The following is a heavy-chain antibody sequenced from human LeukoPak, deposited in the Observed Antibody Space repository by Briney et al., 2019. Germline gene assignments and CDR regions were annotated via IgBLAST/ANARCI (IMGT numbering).Heavy chain of an antibody. Sequence: PGGSLRLSCAVSGFTFGSYAMSWVRQAPGKGLEWVSTISNSGGSTYYADSVKGRFTISRDNSRNTLYLQVNSLRAEDTAVYFCAKKAVAGPYYFDYWGQGTLVTVSS. V-gene: IGHV3-23*01. J-gene: IGHJ4*02. CDR3: AKKAVAGPYYFDY. CDR2: ISNSGGST. D-gene: IGHD6-19*01. CDR1: GFTFGSYA.